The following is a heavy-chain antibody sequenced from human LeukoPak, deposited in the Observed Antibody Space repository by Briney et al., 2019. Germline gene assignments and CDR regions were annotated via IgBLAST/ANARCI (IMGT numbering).Heavy chain of an antibody. V-gene: IGHV4-59*01. CDR2: IYYSGST. D-gene: IGHD6-13*01. J-gene: IGHJ4*02. Sequence: SETLPLTCTVSGGSISSYYWSWIRQPPGKGLEWIGYIYYSGSTNYNPSLKSRVTISVDTSKNQFSLKLSSVTAADTAVYYCARGSYSSSWYDYWGQGTLVTVSP. CDR1: GGSISSYY. CDR3: ARGSYSSSWYDY.